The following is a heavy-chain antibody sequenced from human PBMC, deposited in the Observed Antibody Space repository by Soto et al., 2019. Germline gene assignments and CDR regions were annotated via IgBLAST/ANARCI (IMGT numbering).Heavy chain of an antibody. CDR3: AKRPRALLTFDY. V-gene: IGHV3-23*04. CDR1: GFIFSNYV. Sequence: EVQLVDSGGGLVQPGGSLRLSCAASGFIFSNYVMSWVRQAPGKGLEWVSSISDSGGTSYYADSVKGRFTISRDNSKKTLYLQMKSLRAEDTAIYYCAKRPRALLTFDYWGQGNLVTVSS. D-gene: IGHD1-26*01. CDR2: ISDSGGTS. J-gene: IGHJ4*02.